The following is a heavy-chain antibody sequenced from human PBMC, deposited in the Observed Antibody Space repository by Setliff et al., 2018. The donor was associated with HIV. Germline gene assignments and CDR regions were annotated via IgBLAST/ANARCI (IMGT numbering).Heavy chain of an antibody. D-gene: IGHD3-22*01. V-gene: IGHV1-18*01. CDR3: ARGAGGYYDSSGPLHFDY. CDR1: AYTFTNYG. CDR2: ISNYNGNT. J-gene: IGHJ4*02. Sequence: ASVKVSCKTSAYTFTNYGIYWVRQAPGQGLEWMGWISNYNGNTNYAQKFHGRVTMTTDTSTRTAYMEMRGLTYDDTAVYYCARGAGGYYDSSGPLHFDYWGQGTLVTVSS.